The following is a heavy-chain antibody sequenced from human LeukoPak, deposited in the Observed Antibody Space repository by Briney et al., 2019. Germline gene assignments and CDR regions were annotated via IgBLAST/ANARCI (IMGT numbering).Heavy chain of an antibody. Sequence: SETLSLTCIVSGGSISSYYWSWIRQPAGKGLDWIGHIYTTGSTNYNPSLKSRVTISVDTSKNQFSLKLSSVTAADTAVYYCATERSSSWYDPPGYFDYWGQGTLVTVSS. CDR2: IYTTGST. V-gene: IGHV4-4*07. J-gene: IGHJ4*02. D-gene: IGHD6-13*01. CDR3: ATERSSSWYDPPGYFDY. CDR1: GGSISSYY.